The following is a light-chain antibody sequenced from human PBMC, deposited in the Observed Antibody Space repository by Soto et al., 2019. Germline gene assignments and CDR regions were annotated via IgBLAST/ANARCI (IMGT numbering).Light chain of an antibody. Sequence: EIVLTQSPGTLSLSPGERATLSCRASQSVSSSYLAWYQQKPGQAPRLLIYGASSRATGIPDRFSGSGSGTDFTLTISRLEPEDFEVYYCQKYGSSPTTFGQGTRLE. CDR2: GAS. CDR3: QKYGSSPTT. V-gene: IGKV3-20*01. CDR1: QSVSSSY. J-gene: IGKJ5*01.